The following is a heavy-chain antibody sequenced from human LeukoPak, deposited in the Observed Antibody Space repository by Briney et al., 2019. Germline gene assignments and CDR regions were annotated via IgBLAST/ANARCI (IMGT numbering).Heavy chain of an antibody. D-gene: IGHD5-12*01. CDR3: AREHSGYDFPGRDYYYMDV. CDR2: ISWNSGSI. CDR1: GFTFSSYS. Sequence: HSGGSLRLSCAASGFTFSSYSMNWVRQAPGKGLEWVSGISWNSGSIGYADSVKGRFTISRDNARNSLYLQMNSLRAEDTAVYYCAREHSGYDFPGRDYYYMDVWGKGTTVTVSS. J-gene: IGHJ6*03. V-gene: IGHV3-48*04.